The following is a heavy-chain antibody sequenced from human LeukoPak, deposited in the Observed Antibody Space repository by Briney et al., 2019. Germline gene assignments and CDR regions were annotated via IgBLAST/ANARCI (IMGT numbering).Heavy chain of an antibody. CDR1: GGSISSSSYY. CDR3: ARNKYDILTGYFRRNNWFDP. CDR2: IYTSGST. D-gene: IGHD3-9*01. V-gene: IGHV4-61*02. Sequence: SETLSLTCTVSGGSISSSSYYWSWIRQPAGKGLEWIGRIYTSGSTNYNPSLKSRVTISVDTSKNQFSLKLSSVTAADTAVYYCARNKYDILTGYFRRNNWFDPRGQGTLVTVSS. J-gene: IGHJ5*02.